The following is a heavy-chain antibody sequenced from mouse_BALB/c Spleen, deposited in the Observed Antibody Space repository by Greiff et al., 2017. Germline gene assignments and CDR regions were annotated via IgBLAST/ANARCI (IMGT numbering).Heavy chain of an antibody. Sequence: VQLQQSGPELVKPGASVKISCKTSGYTFTEYTMHWVKQSHGQSLEWIGGINPNNGGTSYNQKFKGKATLTVDTSSSPAYMGLRSLTSEDSAVYYCARRGTETGCYYEVWGAGTTVTVSS. J-gene: IGHJ1*01. CDR3: ARRGTETGCYYEV. CDR1: GYTFTEYT. D-gene: IGHD3-3*01. V-gene: IGHV1-18*01. CDR2: INPNNGGT.